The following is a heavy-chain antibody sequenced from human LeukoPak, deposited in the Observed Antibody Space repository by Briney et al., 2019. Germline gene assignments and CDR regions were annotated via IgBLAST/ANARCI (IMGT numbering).Heavy chain of an antibody. D-gene: IGHD6-13*01. CDR2: IYYSGST. Sequence: PSETLSLTCTVSGGSISSSSYYWGWIRQPPGKGLEWIGSIYYSGSTYYNPSLKSRVTISVDTSKNQFSLKLSSVTAADTAVYYCARTYSSRVPNWFDPWGQGTLVTVSS. V-gene: IGHV4-39*07. J-gene: IGHJ5*02. CDR3: ARTYSSRVPNWFDP. CDR1: GGSISSSSYY.